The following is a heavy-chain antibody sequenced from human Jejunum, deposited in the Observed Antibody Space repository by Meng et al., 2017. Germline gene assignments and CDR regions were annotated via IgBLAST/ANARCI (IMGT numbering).Heavy chain of an antibody. V-gene: IGHV4-61*01. Sequence: SETLSLTCTVSGCSVSSGSAYWSWIRQPPGKGLEWIGYISYSGSTNYNPSLKSRVTISVDTSKNQFTLKLSSVTAADTAVYYCSREYCPTTSCYFDYWGQGTLVTVSS. CDR2: ISYSGST. J-gene: IGHJ4*02. CDR3: SREYCPTTSCYFDY. D-gene: IGHD2-2*01. CDR1: GCSVSSGSAY.